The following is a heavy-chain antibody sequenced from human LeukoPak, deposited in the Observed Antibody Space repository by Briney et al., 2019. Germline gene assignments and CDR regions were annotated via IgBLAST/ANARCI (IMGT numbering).Heavy chain of an antibody. CDR3: ARVTIAARDAFDI. CDR2: ISSSGSTI. Sequence: TGGSLRLSCAASGFTFSDYYMSWIRQAPGKGLEWVSYISSSGSTIYYADSVKGRFTISRDNAKNSLYLQMNSLRAEDTAVYYCARVTIAARDAFDIWAKGQWSPSLQ. J-gene: IGHJ3*02. CDR1: GFTFSDYY. D-gene: IGHD6-6*01. V-gene: IGHV3-11*01.